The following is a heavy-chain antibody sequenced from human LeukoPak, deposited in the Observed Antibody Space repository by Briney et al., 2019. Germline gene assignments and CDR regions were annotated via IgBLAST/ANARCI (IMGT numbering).Heavy chain of an antibody. V-gene: IGHV4-30-2*01. CDR3: ARERSGSLDY. D-gene: IGHD1-26*01. CDR2: IYHSGST. J-gene: IGHJ4*02. CDR1: GGSISSGGYY. Sequence: SETLSLTCTVSGGSISSGGYYWSWIRQPPGKGLEWIGYIYHSGSTYYNPSLKSRVTISVDRSKNQFSLKLSSVTAADTAVYYCARERSGSLDYWGQGTLVTVSS.